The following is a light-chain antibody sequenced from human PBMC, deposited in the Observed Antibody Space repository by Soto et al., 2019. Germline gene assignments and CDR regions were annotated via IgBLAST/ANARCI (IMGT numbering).Light chain of an antibody. V-gene: IGLV2-14*01. CDR3: SSYTSSNTLV. J-gene: IGLJ2*01. CDR1: SSDVGAYNY. Sequence: QSALTQPASVSGSPGQSITISCTGTSSDVGAYNYVSWYQQHPGKAPKLMIFEVSDRPSGVSNRFSGSKSGNTASLTISGLPAEDEADYYCSSYTSSNTLVFGGGTKLTV. CDR2: EVS.